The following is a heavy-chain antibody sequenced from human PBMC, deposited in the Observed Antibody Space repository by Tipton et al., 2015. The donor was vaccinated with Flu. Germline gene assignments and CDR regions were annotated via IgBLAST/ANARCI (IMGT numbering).Heavy chain of an antibody. J-gene: IGHJ3*02. V-gene: IGHV1-46*01. CDR3: ARDRARYCSSTSCYPDAFDI. Sequence: QLVQSGPEVKKPGASVKVSCKASGYTFTSYYMHWVRQAPGQGLEWMGIINPSGGSTSYAQKFQGRVTMTRDTSTSTVYMELSSLRSEDTAVYYCARDRARYCSSTSCYPDAFDIWGQGTMVTVSS. D-gene: IGHD2-2*01. CDR2: INPSGGST. CDR1: GYTFTSYY.